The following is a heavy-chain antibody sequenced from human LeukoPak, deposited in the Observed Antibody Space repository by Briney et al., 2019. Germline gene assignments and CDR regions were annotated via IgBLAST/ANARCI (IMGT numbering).Heavy chain of an antibody. D-gene: IGHD2-21*02. V-gene: IGHV4-39*07. Sequence: SSETLSLTCTVSGGSISSSSYYWGWIRQPPGKGLEWMGRIYYSGSTYYNPSLKSRVTISVDTSKNQFSLKLSSVTAADTAVYYCARNCGGDCYSADAFDIWGQGTMVTVSS. CDR2: IYYSGST. J-gene: IGHJ3*02. CDR1: GGSISSSSYY. CDR3: ARNCGGDCYSADAFDI.